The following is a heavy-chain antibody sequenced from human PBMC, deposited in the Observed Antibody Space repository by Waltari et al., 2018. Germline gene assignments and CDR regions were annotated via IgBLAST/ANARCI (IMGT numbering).Heavy chain of an antibody. CDR3: ARGCNDHRCYIEK. CDR2: IYSGGNT. Sequence: EVQLVESGGGLIQPGGSLRLSCAAYGFTVNNNYMNWVRQAPGKGLEWVSVIYSGGNTYYADSVKGRFTISRDNSKNTLYLQMNSLRVDDTAVYFCARGCNDHRCYIEKWGQGTLVTVSS. CDR1: GFTVNNNY. J-gene: IGHJ4*02. D-gene: IGHD2-15*01. V-gene: IGHV3-53*01.